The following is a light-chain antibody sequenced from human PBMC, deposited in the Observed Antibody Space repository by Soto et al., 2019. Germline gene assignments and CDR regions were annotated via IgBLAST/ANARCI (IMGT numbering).Light chain of an antibody. CDR2: DAS. J-gene: IGKJ1*01. CDR3: QQYNSYRT. CDR1: QSISSW. V-gene: IGKV1-5*01. Sequence: DIQMTQSPSTLSASVGKRVTITCLASQSISSWLAWYQQKPGKAPKLLIYDASSLESGVPSRFSGSGSGTEFTLTISSLQPDDFATYYCQQYNSYRTFGQGTKVDIK.